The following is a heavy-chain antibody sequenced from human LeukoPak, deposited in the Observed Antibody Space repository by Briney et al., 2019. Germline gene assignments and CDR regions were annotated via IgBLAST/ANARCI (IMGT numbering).Heavy chain of an antibody. V-gene: IGHV4-59*12. J-gene: IGHJ5*02. CDR1: GGSISSYY. Sequence: SETLSLTCTVSGGSISSYYWSWIRQPPGKGLEWIGYIYYSGSTNYNPSLKSRVTMSVDTSKNQFSLKLSSVTAADTAVYYCAREGRYCSSTSCYTDNWFGPWGQGTLVTVSS. CDR2: IYYSGST. CDR3: AREGRYCSSTSCYTDNWFGP. D-gene: IGHD2-2*02.